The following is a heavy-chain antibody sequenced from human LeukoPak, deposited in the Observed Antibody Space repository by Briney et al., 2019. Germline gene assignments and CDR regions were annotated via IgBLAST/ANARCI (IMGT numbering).Heavy chain of an antibody. D-gene: IGHD3-9*01. Sequence: GGSLRLSCAASGFTFSRYWMHWVHQAPGKGLEWVSRINSDGSSTTYADSVKGRFTISRDNAKNTLNLQMNSLRAEDTAVYFCARPYNDILNGRYFYYYDMGVWGQGTTVTVSS. J-gene: IGHJ6*02. CDR3: ARPYNDILNGRYFYYYDMGV. V-gene: IGHV3-74*01. CDR1: GFTFSRYW. CDR2: INSDGSST.